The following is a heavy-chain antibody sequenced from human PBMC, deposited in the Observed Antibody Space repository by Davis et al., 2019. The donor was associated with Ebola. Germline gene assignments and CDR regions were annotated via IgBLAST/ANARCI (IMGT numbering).Heavy chain of an antibody. CDR2: IYSGGST. J-gene: IGHJ6*02. Sequence: PGGSLRLSCAASGFTVSSNSMSWVRQAPGKGLEWVSVIYSGGSTYYADSVKGRFTISRDNSKNTLYLQMNSLRAEDTAVYYCAKDFWRGITGTTAGMDVWGQGTTVTVSS. CDR1: GFTVSSNS. CDR3: AKDFWRGITGTTAGMDV. V-gene: IGHV3-53*05. D-gene: IGHD1-7*01.